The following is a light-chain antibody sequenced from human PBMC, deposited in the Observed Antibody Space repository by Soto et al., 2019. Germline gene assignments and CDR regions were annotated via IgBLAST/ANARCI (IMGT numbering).Light chain of an antibody. J-gene: IGKJ1*01. CDR1: WSVSSN. V-gene: IGKV3-15*01. CDR2: GAS. Sequence: EMVVALAAGTLSVSPRERATLSCRACWSVSSNLAWYQQKPGQAPRLLIYGASTRATGIPARFSGSGSGTEFTLTISSLQSEDYAVYYCQQYNNWPPWTFGQGTKVDIK. CDR3: QQYNNWPPWT.